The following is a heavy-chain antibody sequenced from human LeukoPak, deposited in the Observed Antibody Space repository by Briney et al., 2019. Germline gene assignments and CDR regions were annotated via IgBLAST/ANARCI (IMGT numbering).Heavy chain of an antibody. V-gene: IGHV3-30*03. CDR2: ISYDGSNK. CDR1: GFTFSTYG. J-gene: IGHJ4*02. Sequence: GGSLRLSCAASGFTFSTYGMHWVRQAPGKGLEWVAVISYDGSNKFYGDSVKGRFTISRDNSKNTLYLQMNSLRAEDTAVYYCARGYEFFDYWGQGTLVSVSS. D-gene: IGHD3-3*01. CDR3: ARGYEFFDY.